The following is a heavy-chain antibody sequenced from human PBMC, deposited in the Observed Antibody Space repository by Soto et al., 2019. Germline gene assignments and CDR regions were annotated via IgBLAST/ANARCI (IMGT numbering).Heavy chain of an antibody. CDR3: ARGPVVPAAIPYHSYYYGMDF. V-gene: IGHV4-31*03. J-gene: IGHJ6*02. CDR2: IYYSGST. D-gene: IGHD2-2*02. CDR1: GCSLSSDGYY. Sequence: SETLSLTCTVSGCSLSSDGYYWSWIRPHPGKGLVWIGYIYYSGSTYYNPSLKSRVTISVDTSKNQLSLKLSSVTSADTAVYYCARGPVVPAAIPYHSYYYGMDFWGQGTTVTVSS.